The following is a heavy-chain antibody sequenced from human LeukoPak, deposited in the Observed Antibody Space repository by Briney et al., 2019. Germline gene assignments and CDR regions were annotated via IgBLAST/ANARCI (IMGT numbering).Heavy chain of an antibody. CDR1: GGSISSYY. Sequence: SETLSLTCTVSGGSISSYYWSWIRQPPGKGLEWIGYIYYSGSTNYNPSLKSRVTISVDTSKNQFSLKLNSVTAADTAVYYCARVTGYMIEGYFDYWGQGTLVTVSS. D-gene: IGHD3-9*01. J-gene: IGHJ4*02. V-gene: IGHV4-59*01. CDR3: ARVTGYMIEGYFDY. CDR2: IYYSGST.